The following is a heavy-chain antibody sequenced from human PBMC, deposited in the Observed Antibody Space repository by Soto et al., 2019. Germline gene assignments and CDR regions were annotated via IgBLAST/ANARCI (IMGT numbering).Heavy chain of an antibody. J-gene: IGHJ5*02. CDR2: IHTAKGNT. CDR1: GYTFTNNV. V-gene: IGHV1-3*04. Sequence: GASVKVSCKASGYTFTNNVIHWLRQAPGQTLEWMGWIHTAKGNTKYSQKFEARVTLTRDTAASTAYMELYSLRSDDTAVYYCARDPIWTYTWNYARLNYLDPWGQGTLVTVSS. D-gene: IGHD1-7*01. CDR3: ARDPIWTYTWNYARLNYLDP.